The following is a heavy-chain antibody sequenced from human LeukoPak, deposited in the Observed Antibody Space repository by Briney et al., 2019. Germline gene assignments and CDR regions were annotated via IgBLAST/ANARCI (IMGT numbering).Heavy chain of an antibody. J-gene: IGHJ5*02. CDR2: IYYSGST. Sequence: SETLSLTCTVSGGSISSYYWGWLRQPPGKGREWIGYIYYSGSTNYNPSLKSRVNISVVTSKNQSSLKLSSVTAADTAVYYCARARSSWPSNWFDPWGQGTLVTVSS. CDR3: ARARSSWPSNWFDP. D-gene: IGHD6-13*01. V-gene: IGHV4-59*01. CDR1: GGSISSYY.